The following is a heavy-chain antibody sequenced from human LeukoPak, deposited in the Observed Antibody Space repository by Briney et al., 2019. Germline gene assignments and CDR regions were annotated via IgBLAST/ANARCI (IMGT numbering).Heavy chain of an antibody. V-gene: IGHV3-72*01. Sequence: GGSLRLSCAASGFTVSDYNMDWVRQAPGKGLEWVGRTRSKFESYTTEYAASVKGRFTISRDNAKNSLYLQMNSLRDEDTAVYYCAREPRESCAAFDIWGQGTMVTVSS. CDR3: AREPRESCAAFDI. CDR1: GFTVSDYN. CDR2: TRSKFESYTT. J-gene: IGHJ3*02.